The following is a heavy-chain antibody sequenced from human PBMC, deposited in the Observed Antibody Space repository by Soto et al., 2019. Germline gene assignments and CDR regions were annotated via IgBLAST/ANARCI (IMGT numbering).Heavy chain of an antibody. V-gene: IGHV2-5*02. CDR3: AHIIITYGGVIGDDAFDI. CDR1: GFSLTATGVG. J-gene: IGHJ3*02. D-gene: IGHD3-16*02. Sequence: QITLKESGPTLVRPTQTLTLTCTFSGFSLTATGVGVGWIRQPPGEALDWLAVIYWDDDRRYSPSLRSRLTLTKDTSKTLVVLTMTNMDPVDTATYYCAHIIITYGGVIGDDAFDIWGQWTLVTVSS. CDR2: IYWDDDR.